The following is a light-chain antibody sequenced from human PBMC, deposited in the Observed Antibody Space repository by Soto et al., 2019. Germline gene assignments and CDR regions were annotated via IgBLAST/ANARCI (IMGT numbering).Light chain of an antibody. Sequence: EIVLTQSPGTLSLSPGERATLSCRASQGIIGPYLAWYQQKPGRAPRILIYGASNRATGIPDRFSGSGSGTDFTLTISRLEPEDFAVYYCQHYGISPPWTFGQGTKVEIK. J-gene: IGKJ1*01. CDR3: QHYGISPPWT. CDR2: GAS. CDR1: QGIIGPY. V-gene: IGKV3-20*01.